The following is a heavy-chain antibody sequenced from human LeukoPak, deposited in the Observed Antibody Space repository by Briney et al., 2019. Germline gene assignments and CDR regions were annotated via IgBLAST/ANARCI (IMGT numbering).Heavy chain of an antibody. Sequence: SETLSLTCTVSSGYIISYYWSWIRQPAGKGLEWIGRIYTSGSTNYNPSLKSRVTISVDTSKNQFSLKLSSVTAADTAVYYCARDPNYYFDYWGQGTLVTVS. CDR2: IYTSGST. J-gene: IGHJ4*02. V-gene: IGHV4-4*07. CDR1: SGYIISYY. D-gene: IGHD4/OR15-4a*01. CDR3: ARDPNYYFDY.